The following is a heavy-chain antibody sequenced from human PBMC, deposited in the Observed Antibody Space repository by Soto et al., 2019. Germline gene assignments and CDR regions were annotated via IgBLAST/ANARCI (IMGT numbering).Heavy chain of an antibody. D-gene: IGHD5-18*01. V-gene: IGHV1-46*01. CDR1: GYTFXSYH. CDR2: INPSGGST. Sequence: GXLVKVSCKASGYTFXSYHMHWGRQAPGQGLEWMGIINPSGGSTSYAQKFQGRVTMTRDTSTSTVYMELSSLRSEDTAVYYCARESPEGGGYSYAAFDIWGQGTMVT. J-gene: IGHJ3*02. CDR3: ARESPEGGGYSYAAFDI.